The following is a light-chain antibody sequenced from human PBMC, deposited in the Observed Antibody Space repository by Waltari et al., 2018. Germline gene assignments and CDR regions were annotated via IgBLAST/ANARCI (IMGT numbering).Light chain of an antibody. CDR3: CSYADSGTLV. Sequence: QSVLTQPASVSGSPGQSVTISCTGTSSDIGRYNYVAWYQQRPATAPPLLIYDVTIPSEGVSTRFSGSKSDNTASLTISGLQAEDEASYYCCSYADSGTLVFGGGTKLTVL. CDR2: DVT. CDR1: SSDIGRYNY. J-gene: IGLJ3*02. V-gene: IGLV2-14*01.